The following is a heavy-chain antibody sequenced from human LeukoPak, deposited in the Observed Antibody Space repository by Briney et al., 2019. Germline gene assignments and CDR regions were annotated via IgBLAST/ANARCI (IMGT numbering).Heavy chain of an antibody. Sequence: GGSLRLSCAASGFTFNTYAMNWVRQAPGKGLEWVSAISDSGGSTYYADSVKGRFTISRDNSKNTVYLQIHRLRAEDTAVYYCAKGKGSSSSSIDWWGQGALVTVSS. V-gene: IGHV3-23*01. CDR3: AKGKGSSSSSIDW. D-gene: IGHD2-15*01. J-gene: IGHJ4*02. CDR2: ISDSGGST. CDR1: GFTFNTYA.